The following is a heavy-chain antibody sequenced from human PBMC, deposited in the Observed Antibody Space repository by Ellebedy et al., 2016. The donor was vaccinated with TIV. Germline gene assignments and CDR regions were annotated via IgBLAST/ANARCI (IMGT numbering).Heavy chain of an antibody. J-gene: IGHJ4*02. Sequence: SQTLSLTCXISGDSVSSNSAAWNWIRQSPSRGLEWLGRTYYRSRWYNDYAEYLKSRIIINPDTSKNQLSLHLNSVTSEDSALYYCARSTPLPVDTAMVLDYWGRGSLVTVSS. CDR2: TYYRSRWYN. CDR3: ARSTPLPVDTAMVLDY. V-gene: IGHV6-1*01. D-gene: IGHD5-18*01. CDR1: GDSVSSNSAA.